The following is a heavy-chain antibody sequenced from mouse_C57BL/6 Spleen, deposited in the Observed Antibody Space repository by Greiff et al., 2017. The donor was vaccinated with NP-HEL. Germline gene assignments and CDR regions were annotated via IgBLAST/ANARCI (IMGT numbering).Heavy chain of an antibody. V-gene: IGHV1-22*01. CDR3: ARDGRAYYSNDGGFAY. CDR1: GYTFTDYN. D-gene: IGHD2-5*01. CDR2: INPNNGGT. J-gene: IGHJ3*01. Sequence: EVQLQQSGPELVKPGASVKMSCKASGYTFTDYNMHWVKQSHGKSLEWIGYINPNNGGTSYNQKFKGKATLTVNKSSSTAYMELRSLTSEDSAVYYCARDGRAYYSNDGGFAYWGQGTLVTVSA.